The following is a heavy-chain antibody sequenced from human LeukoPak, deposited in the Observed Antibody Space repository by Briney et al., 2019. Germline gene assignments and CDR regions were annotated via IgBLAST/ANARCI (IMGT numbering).Heavy chain of an antibody. CDR3: ASPYNWNDAAAFDI. J-gene: IGHJ3*02. D-gene: IGHD1-20*01. CDR2: IKEDGSQT. V-gene: IGHV3-7*01. CDR1: GFTFSRSW. Sequence: GGSLRLSCVASGFTFSRSWMDWVRQAPGKGLEWVANIKEDGSQTYYVDSVKGRFTISRDNAKNSLYLQMNSLRAEDTAVYYCASPYNWNDAAAFDIWGQGTMVTVSS.